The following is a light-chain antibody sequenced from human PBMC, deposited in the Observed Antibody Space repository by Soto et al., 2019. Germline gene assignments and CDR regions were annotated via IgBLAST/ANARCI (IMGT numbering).Light chain of an antibody. CDR1: RNDVGLYNY. Sequence: QSVLTQPASVSESPGQSITISCTGTRNDVGLYNYVSWYQHHPGNAPKLIIYGVSDRPSGVSNRFSGSKSGNTASLTISGLQAEDEADYYCTSYTTTTLEVFGTGTKLTVL. V-gene: IGLV2-14*01. CDR3: TSYTTTTLEV. J-gene: IGLJ1*01. CDR2: GVS.